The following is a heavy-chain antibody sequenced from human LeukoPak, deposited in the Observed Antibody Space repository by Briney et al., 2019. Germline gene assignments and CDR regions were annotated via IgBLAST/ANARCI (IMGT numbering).Heavy chain of an antibody. D-gene: IGHD1-26*01. V-gene: IGHV4-59*08. J-gene: IGHJ4*02. CDR3: ARAYYGDFFDY. Sequence: TSETLSLTCNVSGGAISNYYWSWIRQPPGKGLEWIGYINYSGRAFYNPSVKSRVTISVDTSKNQFSLKLNSVTAADTAVYYCARAYYGDFFDYWGQGTLVTVS. CDR2: INYSGRA. CDR1: GGAISNYY.